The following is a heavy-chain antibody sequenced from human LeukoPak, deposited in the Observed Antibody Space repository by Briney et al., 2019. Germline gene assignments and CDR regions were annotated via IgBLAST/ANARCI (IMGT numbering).Heavy chain of an antibody. CDR3: ARVAFGSTSLPDWYFDL. Sequence: SVKVSCKASGGTFSSYAISWVRQAPGQGLEWMGGIIPIFGTANYAQKFQGRVTMTTDESTSTAYMELSSLRSEDTAVYYCARVAFGSTSLPDWYFDLWGRGTLVTVSS. J-gene: IGHJ2*01. V-gene: IGHV1-69*05. CDR2: IIPIFGTA. CDR1: GGTFSSYA. D-gene: IGHD2-2*01.